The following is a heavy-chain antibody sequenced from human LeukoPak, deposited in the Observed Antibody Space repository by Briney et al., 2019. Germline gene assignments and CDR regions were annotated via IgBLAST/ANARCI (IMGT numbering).Heavy chain of an antibody. J-gene: IGHJ6*03. CDR3: ARGTPYYDFWSGYSPYYYYYMDV. CDR2: IYYSGST. CDR1: GGSISSGDYY. Sequence: PSQTLSLTCTVSGGSISSGDYYWSWIRRPPGKGLEWIGYIYYSGSTYYNPSLKSRVTISVDTSKNQFSLKLSSVTAADTAVYYCARGTPYYDFWSGYSPYYYYYMDVWGKGTTVTVSS. V-gene: IGHV4-30-4*08. D-gene: IGHD3-3*01.